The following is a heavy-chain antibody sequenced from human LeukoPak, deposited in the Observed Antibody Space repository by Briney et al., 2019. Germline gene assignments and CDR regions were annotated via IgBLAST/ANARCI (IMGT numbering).Heavy chain of an antibody. CDR1: GFTFVTYT. J-gene: IGHJ3*02. D-gene: IGHD6-13*01. V-gene: IGHV3-21*01. CDR2: ITSGSVYM. CDR3: ARARIAAAGTGAYDI. Sequence: GGSLRLSCAASGFTFVTYTMNWVRRAPGTGLEWVSAITSGSVYMYYADSVKGRFTISRDDAKDSLYLQMDSLRAEDTAVYYCARARIAAAGTGAYDIWGQGTMVTVSS.